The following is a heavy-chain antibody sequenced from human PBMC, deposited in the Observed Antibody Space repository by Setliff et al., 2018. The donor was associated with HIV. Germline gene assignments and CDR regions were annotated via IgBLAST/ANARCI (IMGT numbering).Heavy chain of an antibody. CDR1: GFTFSSYG. V-gene: IGHV3-33*08. CDR3: ARAVHSGWYYFDY. J-gene: IGHJ4*02. CDR2: IWYDGSNK. Sequence: GSLRLSCAASGFTFSSYGMHWVRQAPGKGLEWVAVIWYDGSNKYYADSVKGRFTISRDNAKNSLYLQMNSLRAEDTAVYYCARAVHSGWYYFDYWGQGTLVTGSS. D-gene: IGHD6-19*01.